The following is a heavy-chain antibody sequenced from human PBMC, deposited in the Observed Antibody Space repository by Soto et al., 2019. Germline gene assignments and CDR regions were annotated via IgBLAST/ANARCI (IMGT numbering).Heavy chain of an antibody. CDR3: ARGVENIVVVLDVFGYYGMDV. J-gene: IGHJ6*02. D-gene: IGHD2-2*01. Sequence: ASGNVSCKSSGYSFTSYSIYWVRQAPGQRLECMGWINAGNGNTKYSQKLQGRVTFTGDTSASTAHMELSSLRSEDTAVYFCARGVENIVVVLDVFGYYGMDVWGQGTTVTVSS. CDR2: INAGNGNT. CDR1: GYSFTSYS. V-gene: IGHV1-3*01.